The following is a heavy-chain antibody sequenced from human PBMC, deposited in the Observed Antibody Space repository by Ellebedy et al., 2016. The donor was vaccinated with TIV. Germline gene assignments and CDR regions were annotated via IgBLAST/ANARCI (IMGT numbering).Heavy chain of an antibody. CDR3: ARDQGWATPGSTRFDY. CDR2: IKQEGYEQ. V-gene: IGHV3-7*01. J-gene: IGHJ4*02. D-gene: IGHD3-10*01. Sequence: PGGSLRLSCAASGFTFSNYWMSWVRQAPGKGLEWVASIKQEGYEQSYVDSVEGRFTISKDNAKSSLYLQMTSLRAEDTAVYYCARDQGWATPGSTRFDYWGQGTLVTVSS. CDR1: GFTFSNYW.